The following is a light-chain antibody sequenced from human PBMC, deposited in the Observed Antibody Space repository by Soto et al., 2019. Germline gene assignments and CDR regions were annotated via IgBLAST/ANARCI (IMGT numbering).Light chain of an antibody. CDR2: EGS. V-gene: IGLV2-23*01. CDR3: CSYAGSSTAV. J-gene: IGLJ7*01. CDR1: SSDVGSYNL. Sequence: QSALTQPASVSGSPGQSITISCTGTSSDVGSYNLVSWYQQHPGKAPKLMIYEGSKRPSGVSNRFSGSKSGNTASLTISGLQAEDEADYYCCSYAGSSTAVFGGGPLLTVL.